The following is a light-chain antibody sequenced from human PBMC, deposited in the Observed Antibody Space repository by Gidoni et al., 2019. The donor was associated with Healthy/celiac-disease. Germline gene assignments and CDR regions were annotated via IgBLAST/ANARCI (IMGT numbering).Light chain of an antibody. CDR3: QQYGSSPLT. V-gene: IGKV3-20*01. J-gene: IGKJ4*01. CDR1: QSVSSSY. CDR2: GAS. Sequence: EIVLTQSPGTLSLSPGERATFSCRASQSVSSSYLAWYQQKPGQAPRLLSYGASSRATGIPDRFSGSGSGTDFTLTISRLEPEDFAVYYCQQYGSSPLTFGGGTKVEIK.